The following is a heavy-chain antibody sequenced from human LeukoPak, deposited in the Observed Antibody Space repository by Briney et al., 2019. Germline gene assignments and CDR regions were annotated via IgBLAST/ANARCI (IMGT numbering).Heavy chain of an antibody. CDR3: ARTYYDILTAYNPYFDY. CDR1: GLTFSSNA. D-gene: IGHD3-9*01. J-gene: IGHJ4*02. Sequence: PGGSLRLSCEASGLTFSSNAMSWVRQAPGKGLEWVSALSGGGDSTYYADSVKGRFTISRDNAENSLYLQMNSLRAEDTAVYYCARTYYDILTAYNPYFDYWGQGTLVTVSS. CDR2: LSGGGDST. V-gene: IGHV3-23*01.